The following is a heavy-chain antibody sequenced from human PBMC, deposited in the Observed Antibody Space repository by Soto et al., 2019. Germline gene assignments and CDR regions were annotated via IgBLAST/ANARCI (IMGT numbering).Heavy chain of an antibody. J-gene: IGHJ5*02. Sequence: GGSLRLSCAASGFNFSSYEMNWVRQAPGKGLVWISYISSSANRIYYADSVKGRFTISRDNPKNSLYLQMNSLRAEDTAVYYCARGVYDSNGYSYPWGHGTLVTVS. CDR3: ARGVYDSNGYSYP. CDR2: ISSSANRI. D-gene: IGHD3-22*01. V-gene: IGHV3-48*03. CDR1: GFNFSSYE.